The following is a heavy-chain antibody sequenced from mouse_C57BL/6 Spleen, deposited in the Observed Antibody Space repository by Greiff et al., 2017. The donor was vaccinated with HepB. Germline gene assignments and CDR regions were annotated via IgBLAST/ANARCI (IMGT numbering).Heavy chain of an antibody. CDR1: GFTFSSYA. CDR2: ISDGGSYT. CDR3: ARRPGAMDY. J-gene: IGHJ4*01. Sequence: EVKVEESGGGLVKPGGSLKLSCAASGFTFSSYAMSWVRQTPEKRLEWVATISDGGSYTYYPDNVKGRFTISRDNAKNNLYLQMSHLKSEDTAMYYCARRPGAMDYWGQGTSVTVSS. V-gene: IGHV5-4*03.